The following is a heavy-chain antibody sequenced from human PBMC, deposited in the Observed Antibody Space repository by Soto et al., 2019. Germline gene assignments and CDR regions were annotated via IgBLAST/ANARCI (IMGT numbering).Heavy chain of an antibody. J-gene: IGHJ2*01. CDR2: ISYDGSKK. Sequence: PGGSLRLSCAASGFTFTSYGLHWVRQAPGKGLEWVAGISYDGSKKYFADSVKGRFTISRDNPRSTLFLDMNSLRGEDTAIYYCAKTHRATTVVTRYWYFDLWGRGTLVTVSS. CDR3: AKTHRATTVVTRYWYFDL. CDR1: GFTFTSYG. V-gene: IGHV3-30*18. D-gene: IGHD4-17*01.